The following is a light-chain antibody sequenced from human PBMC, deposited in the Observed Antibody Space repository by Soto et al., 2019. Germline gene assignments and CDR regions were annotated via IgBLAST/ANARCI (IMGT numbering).Light chain of an antibody. Sequence: EIVMTQSPATLPVSPGERATLSCRASQSVSSNLAWYQQKPAQAPRFLIYGASTRATGIPARLSGSGSGTEFTLTISSLQSEDFAVYYCQQYDNWPLPFGGGTKVGIK. CDR3: QQYDNWPLP. CDR2: GAS. J-gene: IGKJ4*01. CDR1: QSVSSN. V-gene: IGKV3-15*01.